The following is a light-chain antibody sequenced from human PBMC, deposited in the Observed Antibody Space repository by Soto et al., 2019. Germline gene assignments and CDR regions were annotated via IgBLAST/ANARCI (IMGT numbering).Light chain of an antibody. CDR2: AAS. V-gene: IGKV1-8*01. CDR1: QGISSY. Sequence: IQMTQSPSPSSASTRDRVTMTCRASQGISSYLAWYQQKPGKAPKLLIYAASTLQSGVPSRFSGSGSGTDFTLTISCLQSEDFATYYCQQYYSYPYTFGQGTKVNI. CDR3: QQYYSYPYT. J-gene: IGKJ2*01.